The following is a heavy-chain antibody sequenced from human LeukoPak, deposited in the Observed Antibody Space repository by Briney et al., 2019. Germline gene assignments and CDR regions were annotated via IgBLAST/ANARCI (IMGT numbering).Heavy chain of an antibody. J-gene: IGHJ4*02. CDR2: ISSGSTYT. V-gene: IGHV3-11*05. D-gene: IGHD4-23*01. CDR1: GFTFSNYE. CDR3: ARGDYGGDYFDY. Sequence: PGGSLRLSCAASGFTFSNYEMNWVRQAPGKRLEWVSYISSGSTYTNYADSVEGRFTISRDNAKNSLYLQMNSLRAEDTAVYYCARGDYGGDYFDYWGQGTLVTVSS.